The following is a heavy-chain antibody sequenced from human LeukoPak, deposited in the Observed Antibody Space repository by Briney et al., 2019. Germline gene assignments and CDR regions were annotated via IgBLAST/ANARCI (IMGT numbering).Heavy chain of an antibody. D-gene: IGHD6-13*01. Sequence: GGSLRLSCAASGFTFSSYGMHWVRQAPGKGLEWVAVIWYDGSNKYYADSVKGRFTISRDNSKNTLYLQMNSLRAEDTAVYYCASPGRVQQQLWDYYYGMDVWGKGTTVTVSS. J-gene: IGHJ6*04. CDR1: GFTFSSYG. CDR2: IWYDGSNK. CDR3: ASPGRVQQQLWDYYYGMDV. V-gene: IGHV3-33*01.